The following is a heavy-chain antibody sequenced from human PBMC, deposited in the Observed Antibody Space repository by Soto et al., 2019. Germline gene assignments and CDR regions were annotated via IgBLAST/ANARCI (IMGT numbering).Heavy chain of an antibody. CDR1: EFTFSTYA. CDR3: AREGTMARGVITAYYFDY. Sequence: PGGSLRLSCAASEFTFSTYAMTWVRQAPGRGLQWVATISDSGDITYYADSVKGRFTISRDNAKNTLYLQMNSLRAEDTAVYYCAREGTMARGVITAYYFDYWGQGTLVTVSS. D-gene: IGHD3-10*01. V-gene: IGHV3-23*01. J-gene: IGHJ4*02. CDR2: ISDSGDIT.